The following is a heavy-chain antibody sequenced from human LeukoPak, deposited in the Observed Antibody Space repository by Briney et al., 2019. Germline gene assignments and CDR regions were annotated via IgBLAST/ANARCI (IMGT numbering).Heavy chain of an antibody. CDR3: ASFSEYV. Sequence: GGSLRLSRSASGFTFSSYAMHWVRQAPGKGLEYVSAISSNGGSTYYADSVKGRFTISRDNAKNTLYLQMNSLRAEDTAVYYCASFSEYVRGQGTTVTVSS. V-gene: IGHV3-64*04. J-gene: IGHJ6*02. CDR1: GFTFSSYA. D-gene: IGHD1-14*01. CDR2: ISSNGGST.